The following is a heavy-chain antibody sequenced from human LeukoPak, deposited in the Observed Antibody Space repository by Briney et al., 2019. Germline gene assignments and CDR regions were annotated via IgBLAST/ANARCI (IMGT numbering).Heavy chain of an antibody. CDR3: AREPYYYDSSGHDY. D-gene: IGHD3-22*01. Sequence: GGSLRLSCAVSGFTFSSFWMSWVRQAPGKGLEWVANIKQDGSDKYYVDSVKGRFTISRDNAKNSLYLQMNSLRAEDTAVYYCAREPYYYDSSGHDYWGQGTLVTVSS. CDR1: GFTFSSFW. J-gene: IGHJ4*02. CDR2: IKQDGSDK. V-gene: IGHV3-7*01.